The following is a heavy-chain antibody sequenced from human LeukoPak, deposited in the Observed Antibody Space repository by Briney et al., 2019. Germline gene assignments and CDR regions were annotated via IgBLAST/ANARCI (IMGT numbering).Heavy chain of an antibody. J-gene: IGHJ6*03. CDR3: ARDYGYSSRFGDYYYSMDV. V-gene: IGHV1-18*01. Sequence: ASVTVSCTSSGYTFTIYGINWVRQAPGQGLEWMGWISVYNGNTHYAESLQGRVTMTTDTSTSTAYIELTSLRAGDTAVYYCARDYGYSSRFGDYYYSMDVWGKGTTVTVSS. CDR2: ISVYNGNT. CDR1: GYTFTIYG. D-gene: IGHD6-13*01.